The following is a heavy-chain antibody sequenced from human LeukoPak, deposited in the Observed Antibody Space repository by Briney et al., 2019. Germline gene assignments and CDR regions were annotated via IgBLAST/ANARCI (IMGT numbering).Heavy chain of an antibody. J-gene: IGHJ3*02. CDR1: GGSISSGSYY. CDR2: IYTSGST. V-gene: IGHV4-61*02. D-gene: IGHD6-13*01. Sequence: SQTLSLTCTVSGGSISSGSYYWSWIRQPAGKGLEWIGRIYTSGSTNYNPSLKSRVTISVDTSKNQFSLKLSSVTAADTAVYYCVVGIAAAGARAFDIWGQGTMVTVSS. CDR3: VVGIAAAGARAFDI.